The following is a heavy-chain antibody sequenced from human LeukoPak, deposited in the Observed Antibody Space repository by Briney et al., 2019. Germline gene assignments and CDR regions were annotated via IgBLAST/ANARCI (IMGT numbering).Heavy chain of an antibody. J-gene: IGHJ4*02. V-gene: IGHV1-18*01. D-gene: IGHD3-9*01. CDR2: ISAYNGNT. CDR1: GYTFTSYG. Sequence: ASVKVSCKASGYTFTSYGISWVRQAPGQGLEWMGWISAYNGNTNYAQKLQGRVTMTTDTSTSTAYMELRSLRSDDTAVYYCARDQSYYDILTGYYSVFDYWGQGTLVTVSS. CDR3: ARDQSYYDILTGYYSVFDY.